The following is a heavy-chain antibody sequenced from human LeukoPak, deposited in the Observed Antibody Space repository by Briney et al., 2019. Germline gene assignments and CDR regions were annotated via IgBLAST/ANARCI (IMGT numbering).Heavy chain of an antibody. CDR2: MNPNSGNT. J-gene: IGHJ6*02. Sequence: ASVKVSCKASGYTFTSYDINWVRQATGQGLEWMGWMNPNSGNTGCAQMFQGRVTMTRNTSISTAYMELSSLRSEDTAVYYCAFICSSTSCHHYYYYGMDVWGQGTTVTVSS. D-gene: IGHD2-2*01. V-gene: IGHV1-8*01. CDR1: GYTFTSYD. CDR3: AFICSSTSCHHYYYYGMDV.